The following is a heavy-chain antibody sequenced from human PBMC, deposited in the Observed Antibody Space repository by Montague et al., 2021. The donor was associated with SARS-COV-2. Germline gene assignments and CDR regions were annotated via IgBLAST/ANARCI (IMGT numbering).Heavy chain of an antibody. CDR2: IYNSGST. J-gene: IGHJ3*02. CDR3: ARVGRGSSWYEVAIDI. CDR1: GGSISRYS. V-gene: IGHV4-59*01. D-gene: IGHD6-13*01. Sequence: SETLSLTCTVSGGSISRYSWTWIRQPPGKGLEWIGYIYNSGSTNYNPSLTSRVTISVDTSKNQFSLKLSSVAAADTAVYYCARVGRGSSWYEVAIDIWGQGTMVTASS.